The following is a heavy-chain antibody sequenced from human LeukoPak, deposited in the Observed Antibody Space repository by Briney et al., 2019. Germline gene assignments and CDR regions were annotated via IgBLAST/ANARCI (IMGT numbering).Heavy chain of an antibody. J-gene: IGHJ4*02. V-gene: IGHV1-2*02. CDR1: GYTFTGYY. D-gene: IGHD3-10*01. CDR3: ARDTYGSGSYLGYFDY. Sequence: ASVKVSCKASGYTFTGYYMHWVRQAPGQGLEWMGWINPNSGGTNYAQKFQGRVTMTRDTSISTAYMELSRLRSDDTAVYYCARDTYGSGSYLGYFDYWGQGTLVIVSS. CDR2: INPNSGGT.